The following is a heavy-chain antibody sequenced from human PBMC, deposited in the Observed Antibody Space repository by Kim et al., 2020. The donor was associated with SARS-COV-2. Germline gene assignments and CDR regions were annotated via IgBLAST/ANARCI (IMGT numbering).Heavy chain of an antibody. CDR1: GYTFTSYA. CDR3: ARPYCSSTSCYTYGMDV. D-gene: IGHD2-2*02. CDR2: INAGNGNT. V-gene: IGHV1-3*01. Sequence: ASVKVSCKASGYTFTSYAMHWVRQAPGQRLEWMGWINAGNGNTKYSQRFQGRVTITRDTSASTAYMELSSLRSEDTAVYDCARPYCSSTSCYTYGMDVWGQGTTVTVSS. J-gene: IGHJ6*02.